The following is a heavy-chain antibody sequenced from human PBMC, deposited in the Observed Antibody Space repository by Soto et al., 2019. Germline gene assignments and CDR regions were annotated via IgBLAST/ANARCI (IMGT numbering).Heavy chain of an antibody. CDR1: GFTFKESA. CDR2: ISDSGAST. Sequence: EVRLLEAGGVLKQPGGSLRLSCAASGFTFKESAMNWVRQAPGKGLEWVASISDSGASTWYAESVRGRLSISRDNSKNTLYLQINSLRGEDTAIYYCAKGRGSGWAWFFDNWGQGTLVTVSS. J-gene: IGHJ4*02. CDR3: AKGRGSGWAWFFDN. V-gene: IGHV3-23*01. D-gene: IGHD6-19*01.